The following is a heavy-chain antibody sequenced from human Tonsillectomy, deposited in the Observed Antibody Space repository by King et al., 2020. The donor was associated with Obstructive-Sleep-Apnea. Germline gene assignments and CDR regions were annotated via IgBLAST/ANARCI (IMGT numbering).Heavy chain of an antibody. CDR1: VGSLSSSDDY. V-gene: IGHV4-30-4*01. CDR3: ARVNVVLSGYYGRLDY. D-gene: IGHD3-3*01. J-gene: IGHJ4*02. Sequence: VQLQESGPGLVNPSQTLSLTCTISVGSLSSSDDYWSWIRQPPGKGLEWIGSIYYSGSTYYNPSFKSRLYISIEKPKNQFSLKLSFVTVSVTAVYYCARVNVVLSGYYGRLDYWGQGALVTVSS. CDR2: IYYSGST.